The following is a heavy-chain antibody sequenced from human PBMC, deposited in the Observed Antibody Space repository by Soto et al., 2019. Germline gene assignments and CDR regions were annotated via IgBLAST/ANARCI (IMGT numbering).Heavy chain of an antibody. V-gene: IGHV1-46*01. CDR2: INPSGGST. CDR1: GYTFTSYY. J-gene: IGHJ3*02. D-gene: IGHD2-15*01. Sequence: QVQLVQSGAEVKKPGASVKVSCKASGYTFTSYYMHWVRQAPGQGLEWMGIINPSGGSTSYAQKFQGRVTMTRDTSTSTVYMELCSLRSEDTAVYYCARDGGSGGTFDIWGQGTMVTVSS. CDR3: ARDGGSGGTFDI.